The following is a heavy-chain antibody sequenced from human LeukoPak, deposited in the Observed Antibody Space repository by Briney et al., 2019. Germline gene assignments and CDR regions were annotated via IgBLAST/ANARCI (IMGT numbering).Heavy chain of an antibody. V-gene: IGHV1-2*02. CDR1: GYRFISNY. CDR2: MHPGNGNT. CDR3: AREGSYCVGGDCYSFDF. D-gene: IGHD2-21*02. Sequence: VASVKVSCKASGYRFISNYIQWVRQAPGLGPERMGWMHPGNGNTRYAEKFQGRVTMTRDTSINTAYMDLSSLRSDDTAVYYCAREGSYCVGGDCYSFDFWGQGTLITVSS. J-gene: IGHJ4*02.